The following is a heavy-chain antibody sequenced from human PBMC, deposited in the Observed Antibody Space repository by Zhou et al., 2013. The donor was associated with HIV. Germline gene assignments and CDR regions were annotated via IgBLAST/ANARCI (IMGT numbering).Heavy chain of an antibody. CDR3: ARVVFDRSDF. V-gene: IGHV1-46*01. Sequence: QEQLIQSGAEVMKPGASVKVSCKASGYTFTSYFMHWVRQAPGQGLEWMGIINPTGGGSTTNAQKFQGRVTMTRDTSTSTVYMELRSLRSDDTAVYYCARVVFDRSDFWGQGTLVTVSS. D-gene: IGHD3-9*01. J-gene: IGHJ4*02. CDR1: GYTFTSYF. CDR2: INPTGGGST.